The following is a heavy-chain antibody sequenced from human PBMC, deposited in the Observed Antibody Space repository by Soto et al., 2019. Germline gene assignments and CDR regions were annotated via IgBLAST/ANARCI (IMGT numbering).Heavy chain of an antibody. CDR3: ARDGYSYGDWLL. Sequence: SETLSLTCAVYGGSFSGYYWSWIRQPPGKGLEWIGEINHSGSTNYNPSLKSRVTISVDTSKNQFSLKLSSVTAADTAVYYCARDGYSYGDWLLWGQGTLVTVSS. CDR1: GGSFSGYY. D-gene: IGHD5-18*01. J-gene: IGHJ4*02. V-gene: IGHV4-34*01. CDR2: INHSGST.